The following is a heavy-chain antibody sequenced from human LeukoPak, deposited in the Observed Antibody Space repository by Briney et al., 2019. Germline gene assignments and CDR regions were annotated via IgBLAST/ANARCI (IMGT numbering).Heavy chain of an antibody. V-gene: IGHV4-61*02. D-gene: IGHD2-15*01. CDR1: GGSISSGSYF. CDR2: IYSGWPT. J-gene: IGHJ4*02. Sequence: SETLSLTCTVSGGSISSGSYFWSWIRQPAGKGLEWIGRIYSGWPTNYNPSLKSRVTISMETSKNQFFLRLSSVTAADTAVYYCARAPGRRCNGGTCNSGVDYWGQGTLVTVSS. CDR3: ARAPGRRCNGGTCNSGVDY.